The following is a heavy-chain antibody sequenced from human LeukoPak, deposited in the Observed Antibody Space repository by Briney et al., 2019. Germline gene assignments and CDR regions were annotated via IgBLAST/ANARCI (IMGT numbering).Heavy chain of an antibody. D-gene: IGHD2-8*01. CDR1: GGSFSGYY. Sequence: SETLSLTCAVYGGSFSGYYWSWIRQPPGKGLEWIGEINHSGSTNYNPSLKSRVTISVDTSKNQFSLKLSSVTAADTAVYYCARVTILYSLGHWGQGTLVTVSS. J-gene: IGHJ4*02. CDR2: INHSGST. CDR3: ARVTILYSLGH. V-gene: IGHV4-34*01.